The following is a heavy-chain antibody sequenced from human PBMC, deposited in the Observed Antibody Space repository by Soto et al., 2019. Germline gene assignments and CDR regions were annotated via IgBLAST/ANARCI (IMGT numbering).Heavy chain of an antibody. V-gene: IGHV3-9*01. J-gene: IGHJ5*02. D-gene: IGHD2-21*01. CDR3: AKARDLGKCGECPDNVPFDP. CDR1: GXTVDDYS. Sequence: SLRLSCAASGXTVDDYSMHWVRLAPGKGLELVSGVSWNSGNIAYADSVRCRFTIYRDNAKNSVHLQMKSLRGDDKALYYCAKARDLGKCGECPDNVPFDPWGQGTLVTVSS. CDR2: VSWNSGNI.